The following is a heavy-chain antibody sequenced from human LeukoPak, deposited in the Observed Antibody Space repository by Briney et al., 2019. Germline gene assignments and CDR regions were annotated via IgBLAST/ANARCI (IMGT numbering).Heavy chain of an antibody. CDR2: INHSGST. J-gene: IGHJ6*02. Sequence: SETLSLTCAVYGGSFSGYYWSWIRQPPGKGLEWIGEINHSGSTNYNPSLKSRVTISVDTSKNQFSLKLSSVTAADTAVYYCARGFVYSSSWTTLYYYYYGMDVWGQGTTVTVSS. V-gene: IGHV4-34*01. CDR3: ARGFVYSSSWTTLYYYYYGMDV. D-gene: IGHD6-13*01. CDR1: GGSFSGYY.